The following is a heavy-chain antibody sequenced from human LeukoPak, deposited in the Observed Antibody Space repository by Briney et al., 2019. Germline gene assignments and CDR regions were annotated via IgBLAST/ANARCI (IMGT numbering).Heavy chain of an antibody. J-gene: IGHJ6*03. CDR1: GFTFSSYG. CDR3: ARAYCSSTSCYQMDV. CDR2: ISSSSSYI. D-gene: IGHD2-2*01. Sequence: GGSLRLSCAASGFTFSSYGMHWVRQAPGKGLEWVSSISSSSSYIYYADSVKGRFTISRDNARNSLYLQMNSLRAEDTAVYYCARAYCSSTSCYQMDVWGKGTTVTVSS. V-gene: IGHV3-21*01.